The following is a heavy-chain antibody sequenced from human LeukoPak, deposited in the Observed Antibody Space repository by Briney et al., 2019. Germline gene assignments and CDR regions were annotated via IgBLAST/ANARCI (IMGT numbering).Heavy chain of an antibody. CDR3: ARVKVGATNNYYYYYYMDV. D-gene: IGHD1-26*01. CDR2: IYYSGST. Sequence: SETLSLTCTVSGGSISSYYWSWIRQPPGKGLEWIGYIYYSGSTNYNPSLKSRVTISVDTSKNQFSLKLSSVTAADTAVYYCARVKVGATNNYYYYYYMDVWGKGTTVTISS. J-gene: IGHJ6*03. CDR1: GGSISSYY. V-gene: IGHV4-59*01.